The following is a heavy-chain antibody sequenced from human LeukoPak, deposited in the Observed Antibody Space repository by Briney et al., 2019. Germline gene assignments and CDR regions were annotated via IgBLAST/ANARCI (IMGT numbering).Heavy chain of an antibody. J-gene: IGHJ4*02. CDR2: IYYSGST. Sequence: SETLSLTCTVSGGSISSSSYYWGWIRQPPGKGLEWIGSIYYSGSTYYNPSLKSRVTISVDTSKNQFSLKLSSVTAADTAAYYCASGYYDFWSGYSGNFDYWGQGTLVTVSS. D-gene: IGHD3-3*01. V-gene: IGHV4-39*07. CDR3: ASGYYDFWSGYSGNFDY. CDR1: GGSISSSSYY.